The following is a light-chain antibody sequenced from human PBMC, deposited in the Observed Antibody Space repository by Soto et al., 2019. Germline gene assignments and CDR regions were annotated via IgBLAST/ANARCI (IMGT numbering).Light chain of an antibody. V-gene: IGKV3-15*01. CDR3: QQYNEWPLT. Sequence: EIVMTQSPATLSVSPGERASLSCRASQIVSTDLAWYQQKPAQAPRLLIYGASTRATGIPARFSGGGSGTELTLTISSLQSADFAVYYCQQYNEWPLTFGGGTKVDIK. CDR1: QIVSTD. CDR2: GAS. J-gene: IGKJ4*01.